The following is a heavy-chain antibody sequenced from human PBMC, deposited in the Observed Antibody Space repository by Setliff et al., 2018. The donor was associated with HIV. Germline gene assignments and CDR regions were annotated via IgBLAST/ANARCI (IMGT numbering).Heavy chain of an antibody. Sequence: ASVKVSCKASGYTFTNYYIHWVRQAPGQGLEWMGLINPSGGRKSYAQKFQGRLTMTRYTSRSTVYMELSSLRSEDTAVYYCARCYYDSSGPTDAFDIWGQVTVVTVSS. V-gene: IGHV1-46*01. D-gene: IGHD3-22*01. CDR2: INPSGGRK. CDR1: GYTFTNYY. CDR3: ARCYYDSSGPTDAFDI. J-gene: IGHJ3*02.